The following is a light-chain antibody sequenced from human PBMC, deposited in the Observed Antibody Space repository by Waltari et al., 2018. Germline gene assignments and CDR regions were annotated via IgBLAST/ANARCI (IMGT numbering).Light chain of an antibody. CDR3: QQYDKPPIA. CDR2: DAS. Sequence: DVQMTQSPSSLSVSVGERVTITCQASQDINIYLNWYQQKPGKAPKLLIYDASNLETGVPSRFSGTGSGTHFTFIISGLQSEDVATYYCQQYDKPPIAFGQGTRLDIK. CDR1: QDINIY. V-gene: IGKV1-33*01. J-gene: IGKJ5*01.